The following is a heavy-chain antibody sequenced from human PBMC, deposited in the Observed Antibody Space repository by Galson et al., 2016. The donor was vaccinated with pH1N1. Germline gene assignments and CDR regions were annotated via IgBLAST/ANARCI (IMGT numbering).Heavy chain of an antibody. CDR2: IIAVFKTT. CDR1: ESIFNKYA. J-gene: IGHJ6*03. V-gene: IGHV1-69*05. CDR3: ARSPFYYNSYMDV. Sequence: SVKVSCKASESIFNKYAISWVRQAPGQGLEWMGGIIAVFKTTNYAQKSQGRVTITTDESTSIVYMELRSLRSEDTAIYYCARSPFYYNSYMDVWGKGTTVTVSS.